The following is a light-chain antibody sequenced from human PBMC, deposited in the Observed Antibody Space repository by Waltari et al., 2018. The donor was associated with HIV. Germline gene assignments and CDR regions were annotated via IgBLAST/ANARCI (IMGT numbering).Light chain of an antibody. V-gene: IGLV6-57*04. Sequence: NFMLTQPHSVSESPGKTVTISCTRSSGIIASTDVQGYQQRPGRAPTTVIYEDNQRPSGVPDRFSGSIDSSSNSAALTISGLKTEDETDYYCQSYDSSNRVFGGGTKLTVL. CDR1: SGIIASTD. CDR2: EDN. CDR3: QSYDSSNRV. J-gene: IGLJ3*02.